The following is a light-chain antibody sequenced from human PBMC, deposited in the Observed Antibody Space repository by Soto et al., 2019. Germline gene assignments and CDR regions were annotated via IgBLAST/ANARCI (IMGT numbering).Light chain of an antibody. V-gene: IGLV4-69*01. CDR3: QTWDTGIVL. CDR2: LDSDGSH. Sequence: QSVLTQPPSASASLGASVRLTCTLSSGHTNYAIAWHQLQPEKGPRYLMKLDSDGSHTKGDGIPNRFSGSSSGAERYLTISSLQSDDEADYYCQTWDTGIVLFGGGTKVPS. CDR1: SGHTNYA. J-gene: IGLJ2*01.